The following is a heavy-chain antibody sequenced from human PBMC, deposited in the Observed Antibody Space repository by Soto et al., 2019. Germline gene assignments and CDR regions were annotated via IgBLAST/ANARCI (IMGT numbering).Heavy chain of an antibody. D-gene: IGHD3-9*01. J-gene: IGHJ3*02. CDR1: GYTFTSYG. CDR3: ARGRVLRYFDWFMDDAVDI. V-gene: IGHV1-18*01. CDR2: ISAYNGNT. Sequence: QVQLVQSGAEVKKPGASVKVSCKASGYTFTSYGISWVRQAPGQGLEWMGWISAYNGNTNYAQKLQGRVTMTTDTSKSTAYMELRGLRSDDTGVYYCARGRVLRYFDWFMDDAVDIWGQGTMVTVS.